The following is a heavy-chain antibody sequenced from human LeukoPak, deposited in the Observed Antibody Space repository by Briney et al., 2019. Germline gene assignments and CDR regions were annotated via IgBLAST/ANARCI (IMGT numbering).Heavy chain of an antibody. CDR3: AKSGSSSWLYYFDY. Sequence: PGGSLRLSCAVSGFTFSSYGMSWVRQAPGKGLEWVSAISGSGGSTYYADSVKGRFTISRDNSKNTLYLQMNSLRAEDTAVYYCAKSGSSSWLYYFDYWGQGTLVTVSS. CDR1: GFTFSSYG. V-gene: IGHV3-23*01. J-gene: IGHJ4*02. CDR2: ISGSGGST. D-gene: IGHD6-13*01.